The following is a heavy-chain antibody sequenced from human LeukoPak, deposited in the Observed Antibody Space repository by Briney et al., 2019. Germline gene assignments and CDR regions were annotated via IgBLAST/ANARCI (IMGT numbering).Heavy chain of an antibody. D-gene: IGHD3-16*01. Sequence: GGSLRLSRAASRFTFSTSWMAWVRQAPGKGLEWVATIKEDGSQKYYVDFVKGRFTISRDNAKNSLSLQMNSLRVEDTAVYFCVRNLAYDSFDIWGQGTMVTVSS. CDR2: IKEDGSQK. CDR3: VRNLAYDSFDI. J-gene: IGHJ3*02. V-gene: IGHV3-7*01. CDR1: RFTFSTSW.